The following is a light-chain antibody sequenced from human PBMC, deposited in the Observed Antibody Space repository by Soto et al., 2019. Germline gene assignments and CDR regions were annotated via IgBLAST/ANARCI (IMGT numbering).Light chain of an antibody. CDR3: CSYTTRSTRV. V-gene: IGLV2-14*03. Sequence: QSALTQPASVSGSPGQSITISCTGTSSDVGRFNHASWYQQHPGRAPQLIIYEVSNRPSGVSHRFSGSKSGNTASLTISGLQAEDEVDYYCCSYTTRSTRVFGSGTKLTVL. J-gene: IGLJ1*01. CDR2: EVS. CDR1: SSDVGRFNH.